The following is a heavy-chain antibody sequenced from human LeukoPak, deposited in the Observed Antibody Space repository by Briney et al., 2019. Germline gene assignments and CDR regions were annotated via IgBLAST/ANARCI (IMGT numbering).Heavy chain of an antibody. V-gene: IGHV3-74*01. CDR1: GFTFSSYW. J-gene: IGHJ4*02. D-gene: IGHD5-24*01. CDR2: AKGDASYT. CDR3: VRDGDDYNFDY. Sequence: PGGSLRLSCAATGFTFSSYWMHWVRQAPGKGLVGVSRAKGDASYTDYADSVKGRFTISRDNARNTLYLQMYSLRAEDTAVYYCVRDGDDYNFDYWGQGSLVTVSS.